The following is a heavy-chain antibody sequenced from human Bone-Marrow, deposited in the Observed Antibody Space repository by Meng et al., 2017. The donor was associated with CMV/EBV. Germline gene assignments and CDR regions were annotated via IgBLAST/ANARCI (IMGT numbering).Heavy chain of an antibody. CDR2: MSGSGTTI. CDR3: ASGGLVAAGRTAAGMDF. Sequence: GESLKISCAASGFTFSHYSINWVRQAPGKGLEWVAYMSGSGTTIDYEDSVKGRFTISRDNAKESLYLQMSSLRPDDTAVYYCASGGLVAAGRTAAGMDFWGQGTTVTCSS. CDR1: GFTFSHYS. J-gene: IGHJ6*02. D-gene: IGHD6-13*01. V-gene: IGHV3-11*01.